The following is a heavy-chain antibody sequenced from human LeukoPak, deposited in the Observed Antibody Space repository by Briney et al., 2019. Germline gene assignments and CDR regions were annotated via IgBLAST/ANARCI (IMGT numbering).Heavy chain of an antibody. CDR3: ARDCTNGVCSTFDY. D-gene: IGHD2-8*01. CDR2: ISAYNGNR. CDR1: GYTFTNYG. Sequence: GASVKVSCKASGYTFTNYGISWVRQAPGQGLEWMGWISAYNGNRNYAQELQGRVTMTTDTSTSTAYMELRSLGSDDTAVYYCARDCTNGVCSTFDYWGQGTLVTVSS. V-gene: IGHV1-18*01. J-gene: IGHJ4*02.